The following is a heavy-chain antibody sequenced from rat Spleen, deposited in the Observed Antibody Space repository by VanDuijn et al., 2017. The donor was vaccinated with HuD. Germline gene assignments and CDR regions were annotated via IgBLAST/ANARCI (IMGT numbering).Heavy chain of an antibody. V-gene: IGHV2-6*01. D-gene: IGHD1-4*01. CDR1: GFSLISYA. CDR3: ARSYPGVMDA. J-gene: IGHJ4*01. Sequence: QVQLRESGPGLVQPSQTLSLTCTVSGFSLISYAVNWVRQPPGKGLEWMGGIWGDGSTNYNSALKSRLSISWDTAKSQVFLEMNSLQTVDTAMYFCARSYPGVMDAWGQGASVTVSS. CDR2: IWGDGST.